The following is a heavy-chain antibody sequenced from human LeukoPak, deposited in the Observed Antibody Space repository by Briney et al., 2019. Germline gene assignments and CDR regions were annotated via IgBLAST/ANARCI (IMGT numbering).Heavy chain of an antibody. Sequence: PSETLSLTCTVSGGSISSGSYYWSWIRQPAGKGREWIGRIYTSGSNNYNLSRKSRVTISVDTSKNQFSLKLSSVTAADTAVYYCARMGQYHYFDYWGQGTLVTVSS. CDR1: GGSISSGSYY. J-gene: IGHJ4*02. CDR3: ARMGQYHYFDY. CDR2: IYTSGSN. V-gene: IGHV4-61*02. D-gene: IGHD2-2*02.